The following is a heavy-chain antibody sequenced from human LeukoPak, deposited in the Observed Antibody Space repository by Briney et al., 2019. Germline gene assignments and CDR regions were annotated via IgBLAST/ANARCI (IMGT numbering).Heavy chain of an antibody. CDR2: IWYDGSNK. CDR1: GFTFSSYG. D-gene: IGHD6-6*01. Sequence: PGGSLRLSCAASGFTFSSYGMPWVRQAPGKGLEWVAVIWYDGSNKYYADSVKGRFTISRDNSKNTLYLQMNSLRAEDTAVYYCARDPSSSSYYYYYYYMDVWGKGTTVTVSS. J-gene: IGHJ6*03. CDR3: ARDPSSSSYYYYYYYMDV. V-gene: IGHV3-33*01.